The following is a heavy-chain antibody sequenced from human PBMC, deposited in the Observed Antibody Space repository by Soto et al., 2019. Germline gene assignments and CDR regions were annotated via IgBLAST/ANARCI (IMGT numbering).Heavy chain of an antibody. CDR1: GFTFSSFA. CDR3: ARDYYDRSGYTAYYYYGMDV. Sequence: GGSLRLSCAASGFTFSSFAVHWVRQAPGKGLEWMATISYDGSKTYYADSVKGRVTVSRDNSKNTLYLQMKSLRTEDTAVYYCARDYYDRSGYTAYYYYGMDVWGQGTTVTVS. V-gene: IGHV3-30-3*01. J-gene: IGHJ6*02. CDR2: ISYDGSKT. D-gene: IGHD3-22*01.